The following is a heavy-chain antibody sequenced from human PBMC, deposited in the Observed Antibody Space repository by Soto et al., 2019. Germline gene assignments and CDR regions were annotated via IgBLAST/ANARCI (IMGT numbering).Heavy chain of an antibody. D-gene: IGHD3-22*01. CDR1: GGTFSSYA. CDR3: ARAPDTYDSSGYFDY. Sequence: SVKVSCKASGGTFSSYAISWVRQAPGQGLEWMGGIIPIFGTANYAQKFQGRVTITADKSTSTAYMELSGLRSEDTAVYYCARAPDTYDSSGYFDYWGQGTLVTVSS. CDR2: IIPIFGTA. V-gene: IGHV1-69*06. J-gene: IGHJ4*02.